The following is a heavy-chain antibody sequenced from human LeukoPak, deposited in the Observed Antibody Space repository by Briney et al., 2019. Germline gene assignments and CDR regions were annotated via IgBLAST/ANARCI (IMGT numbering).Heavy chain of an antibody. CDR3: ARDGVPAAPGDWFDP. V-gene: IGHV1-46*01. CDR1: GYTFTSYY. CDR2: INPSGGST. J-gene: IGHJ5*02. Sequence: ASVRVSCKASGYTFTSYYIHWVRQAPGQGLEWMGIINPSGGSTSYAQKFQGRVTMTRDMSTSTVYMELSSLRSEDTAVYYCARDGVPAAPGDWFDPWGQGTLVTVSS. D-gene: IGHD2-2*01.